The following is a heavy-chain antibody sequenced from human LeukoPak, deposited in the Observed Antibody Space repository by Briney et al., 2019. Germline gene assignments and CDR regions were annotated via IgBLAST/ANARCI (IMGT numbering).Heavy chain of an antibody. CDR1: GYTFTDYY. CDR2: INPNSGGT. V-gene: IGHV1-2*06. CDR3: AKCGDFIAASYSWFDP. J-gene: IGHJ5*02. D-gene: IGHD6-13*01. Sequence: ASVKVSCKASGYTFTDYYMHWVRQAPGQGLEWMGRINPNSGGTKYAQKFQGRVTMTRDTSISTAYMELNRLTSDDTAVYYCAKCGDFIAASYSWFDPWGPGTLVTVSS.